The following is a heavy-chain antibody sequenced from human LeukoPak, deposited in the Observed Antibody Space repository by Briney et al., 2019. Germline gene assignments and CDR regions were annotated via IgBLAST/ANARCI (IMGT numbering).Heavy chain of an antibody. Sequence: GGSLRLSCAASGFPFSSYGMHWVRQAPGKGLEWVAKIKQDGSEKYYVDSVKGRFTISRDNAKNSLYLQMNSLRAEDTAVYYCARGYYGMDVWGQGTTVTVSS. V-gene: IGHV3-7*03. CDR2: IKQDGSEK. CDR3: ARGYYGMDV. J-gene: IGHJ6*02. CDR1: GFPFSSYG.